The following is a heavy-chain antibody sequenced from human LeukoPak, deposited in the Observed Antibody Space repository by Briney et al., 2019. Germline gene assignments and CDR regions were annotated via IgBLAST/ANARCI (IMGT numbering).Heavy chain of an antibody. Sequence: SETLSLTCAVYGGSFSGYYWSWIRQPPGKGLEWIGEINHSRSTNYNPSLKSRVTISVDTSKNQFSLKLSSVTAADTAVYYCARDAAMVRKFDYWGQGTLVTVSS. CDR1: GGSFSGYY. CDR3: ARDAAMVRKFDY. J-gene: IGHJ4*02. V-gene: IGHV4-34*01. CDR2: INHSRST. D-gene: IGHD5-18*01.